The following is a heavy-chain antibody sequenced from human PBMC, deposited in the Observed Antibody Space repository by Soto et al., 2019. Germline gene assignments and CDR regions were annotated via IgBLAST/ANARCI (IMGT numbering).Heavy chain of an antibody. CDR2: IVVDTGNT. Sequence: SVKVSCKASGFTFSSSAVQWVRQARGQRLEWIGWIVVDTGNTNYAQKFQERVTITREMSTSTAYMELSSLRSEDTAVYYCAADYYDSSGSNWFDPWGQGTLVTVSS. CDR3: AADYYDSSGSNWFDP. D-gene: IGHD3-22*01. J-gene: IGHJ5*02. V-gene: IGHV1-58*01. CDR1: GFTFSSSA.